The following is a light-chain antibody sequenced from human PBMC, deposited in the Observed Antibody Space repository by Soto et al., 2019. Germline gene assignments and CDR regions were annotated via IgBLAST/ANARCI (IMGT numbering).Light chain of an antibody. CDR3: QQRSNWPPFT. J-gene: IGKJ3*01. CDR2: DAS. V-gene: IGKV3-11*01. CDR1: RSVSRY. Sequence: EIVLTQSPATLSLSPGERATLSCRSSRSVSRYLAWYQQKPGQAPRLLIFDASNRATGIPARFSGSGSGTEFTLTISSLEPEDFAVYYCQQRSNWPPFTFGSGTKVEIK.